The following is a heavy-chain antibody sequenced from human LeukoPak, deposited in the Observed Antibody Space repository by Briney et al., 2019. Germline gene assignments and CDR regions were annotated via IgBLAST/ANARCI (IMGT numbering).Heavy chain of an antibody. CDR3: AREGGEWELLRTFDY. V-gene: IGHV3-48*03. D-gene: IGHD1-26*01. CDR2: ISSSGSTI. CDR1: GFTFSSYE. Sequence: GGSLRLSCAASGFTFSSYEMNWVRQAPGKGLEWVSYISSSGSTIYYADSVKGRFTISRDNAKNSLYLQMNSLRAEDTAVYYCAREGGEWELLRTFDYWGQETLVTVYS. J-gene: IGHJ4*02.